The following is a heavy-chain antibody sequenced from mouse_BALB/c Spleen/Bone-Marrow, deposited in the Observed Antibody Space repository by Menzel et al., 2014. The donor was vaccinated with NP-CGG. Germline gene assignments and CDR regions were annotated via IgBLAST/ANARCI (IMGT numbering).Heavy chain of an antibody. V-gene: IGHV2-9*02. CDR3: ARASTYYGNYFDY. CDR2: IWAGGST. D-gene: IGHD2-10*01. J-gene: IGHJ2*01. Sequence: VQRVESGPGLVAPSQSLSIICIVSGFSLASYGVHWVRQPPGKGLEWLGVIWAGGSTNYNLALMSRLSISRDNSKSQVFLKMNSLQTDDTAMYYCARASTYYGNYFDYWGQGTTLTVSS. CDR1: GFSLASYG.